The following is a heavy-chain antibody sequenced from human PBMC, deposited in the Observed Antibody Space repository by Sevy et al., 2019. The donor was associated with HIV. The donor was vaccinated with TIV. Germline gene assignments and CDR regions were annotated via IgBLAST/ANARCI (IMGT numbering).Heavy chain of an antibody. CDR1: GYTFTSYG. CDR2: ISAYNGNT. Sequence: ASVKVSCKASGYTFTSYGISWVRQVPGQGLEWMGWISAYNGNTNYAQKLQGRVTMTTDTSTSTAYMELRSLRSDDTAVYYCARVPKRMATAHYYYYMDVWGKGTTVTVSS. CDR3: ARVPKRMATAHYYYYMDV. V-gene: IGHV1-18*04. J-gene: IGHJ6*03. D-gene: IGHD5-12*01.